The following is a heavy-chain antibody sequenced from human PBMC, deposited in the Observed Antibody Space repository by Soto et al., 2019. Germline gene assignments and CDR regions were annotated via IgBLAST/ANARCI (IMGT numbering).Heavy chain of an antibody. Sequence: XGTLCLSCSVSGGAISDFYWTWGRQNSGRQLEYMGFVHYGGHREYNPSLESRVTISMDKSKKQVSLSLTSVTAADTAVYYCSRGRWELLYWGQGTLVTVSS. CDR3: SRGRWELLY. CDR2: VHYGGHR. V-gene: IGHV4-59*01. D-gene: IGHD2-15*01. J-gene: IGHJ4*02. CDR1: GGAISDFY.